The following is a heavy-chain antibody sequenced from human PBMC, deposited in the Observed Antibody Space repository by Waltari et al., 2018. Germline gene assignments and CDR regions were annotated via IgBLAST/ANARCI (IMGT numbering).Heavy chain of an antibody. V-gene: IGHV1-3*01. Sequence: QVQLVQSGAEVKKPGASVKVSCKASGYTFTSYAMHWVRQAPGQRLEWMGWINAGNGNTKYSQKFQGRVTITRDTSAGTGYMELSRLRSEDTAVYYCARSSRADSSSRTGFDYWGQGTLVTVSS. CDR1: GYTFTSYA. CDR2: INAGNGNT. J-gene: IGHJ4*02. D-gene: IGHD6-6*01. CDR3: ARSSRADSSSRTGFDY.